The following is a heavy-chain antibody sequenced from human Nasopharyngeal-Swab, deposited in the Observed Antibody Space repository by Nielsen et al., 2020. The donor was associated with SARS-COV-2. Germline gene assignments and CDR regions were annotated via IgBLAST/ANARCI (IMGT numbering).Heavy chain of an antibody. CDR3: ARDFGNGTPYYLDY. CDR2: ISGYNGDT. D-gene: IGHD2-8*01. Sequence: ASVTVSCKASGYTFSSYGLSWVRQAPGQGLEWMGWISGYNGDTNYVQKLQGRVTMTTDRSTSTAYMELRSLTSDDAAVYYCARDFGNGTPYYLDYWGQGTLVTVSS. V-gene: IGHV1-18*01. CDR1: GYTFSSYG. J-gene: IGHJ4*02.